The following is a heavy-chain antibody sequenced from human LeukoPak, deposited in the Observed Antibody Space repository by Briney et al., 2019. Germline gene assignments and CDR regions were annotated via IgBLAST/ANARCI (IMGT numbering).Heavy chain of an antibody. J-gene: IGHJ5*02. CDR2: ISSSGSTI. CDR3: ARANEQQLVRLGWFNP. V-gene: IGHV3-11*01. CDR1: GFTLSDYY. Sequence: GGSLRLSCAASGFTLSDYYMSWIRQAPGKGLEWVSYISSSGSTIYYADSGKGRFTISRDNAKNSLYLQMNSLRAEDTAVYYCARANEQQLVRLGWFNPWGQGTLVTVSS. D-gene: IGHD6-13*01.